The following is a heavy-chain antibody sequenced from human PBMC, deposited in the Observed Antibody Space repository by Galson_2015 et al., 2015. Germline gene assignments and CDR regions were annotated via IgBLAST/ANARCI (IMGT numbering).Heavy chain of an antibody. CDR1: GYSISSGYY. CDR2: IYHSGST. V-gene: IGHV4-38-2*02. D-gene: IGHD2-2*01. Sequence: ATLSLTCAVSGYSISSGYYWGWIRQPPGKGLEWIGSIYHSGSTYYNPSLKSRVTISVDTSKNQFSLKLSSVTAADTAVYYCARDLGYCSSTSCFPYYFDYWGQGTLVTVSS. J-gene: IGHJ4*02. CDR3: ARDLGYCSSTSCFPYYFDY.